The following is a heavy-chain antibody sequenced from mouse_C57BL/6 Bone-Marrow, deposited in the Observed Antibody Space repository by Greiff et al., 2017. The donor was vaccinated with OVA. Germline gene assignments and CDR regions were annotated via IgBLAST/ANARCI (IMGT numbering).Heavy chain of an antibody. CDR3: ARDRGGYRLRYAMDY. CDR1: GFTFSSYA. D-gene: IGHD2-12*01. J-gene: IGHJ4*01. V-gene: IGHV5-4*01. Sequence: EVQLVESGGGLVKPGGSLKLSCAASGFTFSSYAMSWVRQTPEKRLEWVATISDGGSYTYYPDNVKGRFTISRDNAKNNLYLQMSHLKSEDTAKYYCARDRGGYRLRYAMDYWGQGTSVTVSS. CDR2: ISDGGSYT.